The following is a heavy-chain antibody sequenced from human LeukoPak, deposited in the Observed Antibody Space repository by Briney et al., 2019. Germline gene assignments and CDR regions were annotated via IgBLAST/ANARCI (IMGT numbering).Heavy chain of an antibody. D-gene: IGHD4-17*01. Sequence: GGSLRLSCAASGFTFSAYEINWVRQAPGKGLEWVSYISRSGDILYYADSVKGRFTISRDNAKNSLYLQMNSLRAEDTAVYYCARETAYGDYISYYYYYGMDVWGQGTTVTVSS. CDR3: ARETAYGDYISYYYYYGMDV. CDR1: GFTFSAYE. J-gene: IGHJ6*02. CDR2: ISRSGDIL. V-gene: IGHV3-48*03.